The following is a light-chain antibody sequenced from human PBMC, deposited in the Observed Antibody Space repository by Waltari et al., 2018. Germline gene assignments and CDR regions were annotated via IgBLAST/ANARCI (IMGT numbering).Light chain of an antibody. Sequence: IQITQSPSSLSASVGDRVSITCQASQDISNYLNWYQQRPGKAPKLLIYGASNVETGVPSRFTGSGSGTSFTLTITSLEPEDVATYYCQHYNNLPLTFGGGTTVEI. J-gene: IGKJ4*01. CDR1: QDISNY. CDR2: GAS. CDR3: QHYNNLPLT. V-gene: IGKV1-33*01.